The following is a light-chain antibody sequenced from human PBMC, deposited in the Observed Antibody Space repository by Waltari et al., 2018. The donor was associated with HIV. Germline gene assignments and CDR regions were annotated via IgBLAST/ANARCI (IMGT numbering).Light chain of an antibody. V-gene: IGKV1-39*01. J-gene: IGKJ3*01. CDR1: QSISVY. Sequence: DIQMTQSPPSLSASLGDRVIISCRASQSISVYLNWYQQKPGRAPKLLIYAASSLHTGVPPRFSASGSGTEFTLTINSLQPEDFATYYCQQSFSGLTFGPGTKVAV. CDR2: AAS. CDR3: QQSFSGLT.